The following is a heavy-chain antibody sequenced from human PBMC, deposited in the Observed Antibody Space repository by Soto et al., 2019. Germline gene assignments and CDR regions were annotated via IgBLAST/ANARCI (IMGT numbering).Heavy chain of an antibody. D-gene: IGHD2-15*01. CDR3: AKTRIFNYMDV. CDR2: ISGSGGST. Sequence: GESLKISCAASGFTFSSYAMSWVRQAPGKGLEWVSAISGSGGSTYYADSVKGRFTISRDNSKNTLYLQMNSLRAEDTAVYYCAKTRIFNYMDVWGKGTTVTVSS. J-gene: IGHJ6*03. CDR1: GFTFSSYA. V-gene: IGHV3-23*01.